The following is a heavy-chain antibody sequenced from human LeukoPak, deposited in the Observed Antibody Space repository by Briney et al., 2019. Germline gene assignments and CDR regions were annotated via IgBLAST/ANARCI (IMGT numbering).Heavy chain of an antibody. CDR1: GFTFSSYA. CDR3: AKGDPPTYYDILTGQDY. V-gene: IGHV3-23*01. Sequence: GGSLRLSCAASGFTFSSYAMSWVRQAPGKGLEWVAGISAGGGSTYYADSVKGRFTISRDNSKNMLYLQLNSLRAEDTAVYYCAKGDPPTYYDILTGQDYWGQGTLVTVSS. D-gene: IGHD3-9*01. CDR2: ISAGGGST. J-gene: IGHJ4*02.